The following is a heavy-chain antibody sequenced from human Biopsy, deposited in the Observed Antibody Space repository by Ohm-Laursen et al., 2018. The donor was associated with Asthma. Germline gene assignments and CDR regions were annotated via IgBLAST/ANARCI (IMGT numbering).Heavy chain of an antibody. V-gene: IGHV1-24*01. D-gene: IGHD4-17*01. J-gene: IGHJ4*02. Sequence: ASVKGSCKISGYSLTDLYMHWVRQAPGQGLEWMGGHDHEEGGTVNARRFQGRVTMTEDTSTDTAYMELSSLSSDDTAVYYCASDFPKDYVRYNFQFWGQGTLVTVSS. CDR1: GYSLTDLY. CDR2: HDHEEGGT. CDR3: ASDFPKDYVRYNFQF.